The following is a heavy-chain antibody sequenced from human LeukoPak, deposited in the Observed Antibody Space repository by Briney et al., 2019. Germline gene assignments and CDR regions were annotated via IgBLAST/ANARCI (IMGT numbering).Heavy chain of an antibody. CDR1: GFTFSGYA. CDR2: ISGSGGST. V-gene: IGHV3-23*01. CDR3: AKDGGNAGDFPDY. Sequence: GGSLRLSCAASGFTFSGYAMSWVRQAPGKGLEWVSAISGSGGSTYYADSVKGRFTISRDNSKNTLYLQMNSLRAEDTAVYYCAKDGGNAGDFPDYWGQGTLVTVSS. J-gene: IGHJ4*02. D-gene: IGHD4-23*01.